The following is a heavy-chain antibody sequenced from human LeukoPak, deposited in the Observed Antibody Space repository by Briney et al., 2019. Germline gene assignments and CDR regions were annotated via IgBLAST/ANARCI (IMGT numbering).Heavy chain of an antibody. Sequence: SETLSLTCTVSGGSLSGYYWSWIRQPAGKGLEWIGRIYTSGSTNYNPSLTSRVTMSVDTSTNQFSLKLSSVTAADTAVDYCARGYSSGWYKWFDPWGQGTLVTVSS. V-gene: IGHV4-4*07. CDR3: ARGYSSGWYKWFDP. J-gene: IGHJ5*02. D-gene: IGHD6-19*01. CDR1: GGSLSGYY. CDR2: IYTSGST.